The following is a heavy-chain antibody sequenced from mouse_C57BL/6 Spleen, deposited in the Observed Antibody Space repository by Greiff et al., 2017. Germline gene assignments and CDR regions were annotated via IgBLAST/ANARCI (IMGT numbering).Heavy chain of an antibody. CDR1: GFSLTSYA. Sequence: QVQLQQSGPGLVAPSQSLSITCTVSGFSLTSYAISWVRQPPGTGLEWLGVIWTGGGTNYNSALKSRLSISKDNSKSQVFLKMNSLQTDETARYYCARQIYYGNAYYFDYWGQGTTLTVSS. D-gene: IGHD2-1*01. CDR3: ARQIYYGNAYYFDY. CDR2: IWTGGGT. J-gene: IGHJ2*01. V-gene: IGHV2-9-1*01.